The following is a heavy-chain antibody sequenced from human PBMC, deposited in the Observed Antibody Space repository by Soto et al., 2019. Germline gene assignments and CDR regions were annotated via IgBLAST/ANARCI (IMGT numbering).Heavy chain of an antibody. CDR2: ISSKSSTI. J-gene: IGHJ4*02. Sequence: GGSLRLSCEASGISFSTYSMNWVRQAPGKGLEWLLYISSKSSTIYYADSVKGRFTISRDNAKNSLYLQMNSLRDEDTAVYYCASDLHYAFAHWGQGTLVTVSS. CDR3: ASDLHYAFAH. CDR1: GISFSTYS. V-gene: IGHV3-48*02. D-gene: IGHD3-16*01.